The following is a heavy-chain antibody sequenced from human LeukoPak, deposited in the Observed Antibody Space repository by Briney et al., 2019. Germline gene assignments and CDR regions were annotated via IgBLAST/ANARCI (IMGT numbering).Heavy chain of an antibody. Sequence: ASVKVSCKASGYTFTSYDINWVRQATGQGLEWMGWMNPNSGNTGYAQKFQGRVTMTRNTSISTAYMELSSLRSGDTAVYYCARVMGTRYCSGGSCYSSGYWGQGTLVTVSS. CDR2: MNPNSGNT. V-gene: IGHV1-8*01. CDR3: ARVMGTRYCSGGSCYSSGY. CDR1: GYTFTSYD. J-gene: IGHJ4*02. D-gene: IGHD2-15*01.